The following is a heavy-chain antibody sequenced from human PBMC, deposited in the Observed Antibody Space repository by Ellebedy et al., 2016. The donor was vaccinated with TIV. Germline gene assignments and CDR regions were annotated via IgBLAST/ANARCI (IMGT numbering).Heavy chain of an antibody. Sequence: GGSLRLXXAASQFTFGDYFMTWVRQAPGKGLEWLSYISNSGSTLYYADSVKGRFTISRDNAKNSLYLQMSSLRAEDTAVYYCARGWRPYYYYFYDMDVWGQGTTVTVSS. CDR1: QFTFGDYF. CDR3: ARGWRPYYYYFYDMDV. D-gene: IGHD2-15*01. CDR2: ISNSGSTL. V-gene: IGHV3-11*01. J-gene: IGHJ6*02.